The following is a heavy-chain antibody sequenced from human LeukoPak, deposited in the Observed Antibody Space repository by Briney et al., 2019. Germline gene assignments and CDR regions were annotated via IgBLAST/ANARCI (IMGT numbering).Heavy chain of an antibody. Sequence: GGSLGLSCAASGFTFSDYYMSWIRQAPGKGLEWVSYISSSSSYTNYADSVRGRFTISRDNAKNSLYLQMNSLRAEDTAVYYCARDGGLGDYGGSKPHDYWGQGTLVTVSS. CDR2: ISSSSSYT. D-gene: IGHD4-23*01. CDR3: ARDGGLGDYGGSKPHDY. V-gene: IGHV3-11*06. CDR1: GFTFSDYY. J-gene: IGHJ4*02.